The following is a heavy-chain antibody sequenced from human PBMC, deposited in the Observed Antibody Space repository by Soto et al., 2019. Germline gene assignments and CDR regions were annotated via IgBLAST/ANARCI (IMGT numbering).Heavy chain of an antibody. J-gene: IGHJ2*01. Sequence: QLQLQESGPGLVKPSETLSLTCTVSGGSISSSSYYWGWIRQPPGKGLEWIGSMYYSGSTYYNPSLKSGVTISVDTSIYQFNLKLSSVSAAGTAVYYCARQSSPYYDSSGYYYANWYFDLWGRGTLVTVSS. CDR2: MYYSGST. V-gene: IGHV4-39*01. D-gene: IGHD3-22*01. CDR3: ARQSSPYYDSSGYYYANWYFDL. CDR1: GGSISSSSYY.